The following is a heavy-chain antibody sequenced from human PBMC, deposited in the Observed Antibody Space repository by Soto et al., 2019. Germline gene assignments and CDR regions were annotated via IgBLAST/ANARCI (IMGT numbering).Heavy chain of an antibody. CDR3: AKDPSPQPTTVVTPGWFAP. D-gene: IGHD4-17*01. CDR1: GDSISSGGYY. V-gene: IGHV4-31*03. Sequence: PSETLSLTCTVSGDSISSGGYYWGWIRQHAGKGLEWIGYVYYTGSTYYNPSLKSRVTISVDTSKNQFSLKLWSVTAADTAVYYCAKDPSPQPTTVVTPGWFAPWGQGILVTVSS. CDR2: VYYTGST. J-gene: IGHJ5*02.